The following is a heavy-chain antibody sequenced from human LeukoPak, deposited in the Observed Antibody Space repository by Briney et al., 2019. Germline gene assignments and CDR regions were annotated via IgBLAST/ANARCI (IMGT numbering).Heavy chain of an antibody. J-gene: IGHJ4*02. CDR2: ISSSSYT. CDR1: GFTFSDYY. CDR3: ARGGADYVIGY. D-gene: IGHD4-17*01. Sequence: GGSLRLSCAASGFTFSDYYMSWIRQAPGKGLEWISFISSSSYTNYADSVKGRFTISRDNTKNSLYLQMNNLRAEDTAVYYCARGGADYVIGYWGQGTLVTVSS. V-gene: IGHV3-11*06.